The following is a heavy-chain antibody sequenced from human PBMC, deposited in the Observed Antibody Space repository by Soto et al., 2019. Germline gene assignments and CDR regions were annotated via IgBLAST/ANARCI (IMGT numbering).Heavy chain of an antibody. Sequence: EVQLLESGGGLVQPGGSQRLPCAASGFTFSSYGMSWVRQAPGKGLEWVSAISGSGGSTYYADSVKGRFTISRDNSKNTLYLQMNSLRAEDTAVYYCAKSLSVGATTPFDYWGQATLVTVSS. V-gene: IGHV3-23*01. J-gene: IGHJ4*02. CDR3: AKSLSVGATTPFDY. CDR2: ISGSGGST. D-gene: IGHD1-26*01. CDR1: GFTFSSYG.